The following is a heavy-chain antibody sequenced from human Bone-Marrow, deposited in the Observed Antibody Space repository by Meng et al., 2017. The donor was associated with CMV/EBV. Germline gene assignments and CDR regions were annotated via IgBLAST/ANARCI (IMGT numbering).Heavy chain of an antibody. CDR1: GFTFSSYV. V-gene: IGHV3-30*04. D-gene: IGHD6-13*01. CDR3: ARDAYSSSWYTGGNWFDP. J-gene: IGHJ5*02. Sequence: GESLKISCAASGFTFSSYVMHWVRQAPGKGLEWVAVISYDGTNKYYADSVKGRFTISRDNSKNTLSLQMNSLRAEDTAVYYCARDAYSSSWYTGGNWFDPWGQGTLVTVSS. CDR2: ISYDGTNK.